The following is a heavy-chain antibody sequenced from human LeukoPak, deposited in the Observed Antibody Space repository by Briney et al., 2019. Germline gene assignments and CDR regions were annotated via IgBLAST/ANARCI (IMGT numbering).Heavy chain of an antibody. J-gene: IGHJ4*02. V-gene: IGHV1-46*01. CDR1: GYTFTSCY. Sequence: ASVKVSCKASGYTFTSCYMHWVRQAPGQGLEWMGIINPSGGSTSYAQKFQGRVTMTRDTSTSTVYMELSNLRSEDTAVYYCARVAPYGVVRGYFDYWGQGTLVTVSS. CDR3: ARVAPYGVVRGYFDY. D-gene: IGHD4-23*01. CDR2: INPSGGST.